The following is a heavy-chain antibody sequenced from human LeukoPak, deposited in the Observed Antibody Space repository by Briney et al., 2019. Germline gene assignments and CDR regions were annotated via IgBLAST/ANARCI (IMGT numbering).Heavy chain of an antibody. CDR1: GFTFDDYA. J-gene: IGHJ4*02. D-gene: IGHD6-19*01. Sequence: GGSLRLSCAASGFTFDDYAMHWVRQAPGKGLEWVSGISWNSGSIGYADSVKGRFTISRDNAKNSLYLQMNSLRAEDTALYYCAKDRGGKAVTEFIFWGQGTLVTVSS. CDR2: ISWNSGSI. CDR3: AKDRGGKAVTEFIF. V-gene: IGHV3-9*01.